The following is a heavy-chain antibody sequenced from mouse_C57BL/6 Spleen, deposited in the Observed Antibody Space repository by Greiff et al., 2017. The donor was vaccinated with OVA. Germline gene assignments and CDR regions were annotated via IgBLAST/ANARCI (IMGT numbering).Heavy chain of an antibody. CDR3: ARHTRYDEFAY. D-gene: IGHD2-12*01. Sequence: EVQVVESGGGLVQPGGSLKLSCAASGFTFSDYYMYWVRQTPEKRLEWVAYISNGGGSTYYPDTVKGRFTISRDNAKNTLFLQMSRLKSEDTAMYYCARHTRYDEFAYWGQGTLVTVSA. CDR1: GFTFSDYY. V-gene: IGHV5-12*01. CDR2: ISNGGGST. J-gene: IGHJ3*01.